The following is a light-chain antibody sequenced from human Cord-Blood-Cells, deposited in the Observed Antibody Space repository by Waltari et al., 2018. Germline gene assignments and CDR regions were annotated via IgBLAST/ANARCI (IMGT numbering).Light chain of an antibody. CDR1: QSISSY. V-gene: IGKV1-39*01. Sequence: DIQMTKYPSSLPESVGDRVTITCRASQSISSYLNCYQQKPGKAPKLLIYAASILQSGLPSRFSGSGSGTDFTLTISSLQPGDLATYYCQQSYSTPITFGQGTRLEIK. CDR2: AAS. J-gene: IGKJ5*01. CDR3: QQSYSTPIT.